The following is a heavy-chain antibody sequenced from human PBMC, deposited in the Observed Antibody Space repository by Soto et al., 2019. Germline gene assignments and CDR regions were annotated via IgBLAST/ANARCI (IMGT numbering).Heavy chain of an antibody. J-gene: IGHJ6*03. D-gene: IGHD6-19*01. CDR2: ISAYNGNT. CDR1: GYSFTNYG. Sequence: QDRLVQSGVEVKKPGASVRVSCKASGYSFTNYGITWVRQAPGQGFEWMGWISAYNGNTNYAQKFQGRVTLPTDASTSTAYLELRSLRSVDTAVYYCARDRGVAPPVAGTTHYYYFMGVWGKGTTVTVSS. CDR3: ARDRGVAPPVAGTTHYYYFMGV. V-gene: IGHV1-18*01.